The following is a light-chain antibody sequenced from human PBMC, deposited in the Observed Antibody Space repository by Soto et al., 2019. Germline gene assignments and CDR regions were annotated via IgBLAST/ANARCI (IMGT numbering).Light chain of an antibody. J-gene: IGLJ2*01. CDR3: SSYTSSSTPV. Sequence: QSVLTQPASVSGSPGQSITISCTGTSNDVGGYNYVSWYQQHPGKAPKLMLYEVSNRPSGVSNRFSGSKSGNTASLTISGLQADDEADYYCSSYTSSSTPVFGGGTKLSVL. CDR2: EVS. CDR1: SNDVGGYNY. V-gene: IGLV2-14*01.